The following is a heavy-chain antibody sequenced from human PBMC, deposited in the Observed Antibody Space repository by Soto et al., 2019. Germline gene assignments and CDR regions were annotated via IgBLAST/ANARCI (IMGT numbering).Heavy chain of an antibody. D-gene: IGHD5-18*01. CDR3: ARATLDELDTVLNYFDY. V-gene: IGHV1-69*13. CDR2: IIPVFGTT. Sequence: SVKVSCKASGGTFSSYAINWVRQAPGEGLEWMGRIIPVFGTTNDAQRFEGRVTFTADESTNTAYMELRGLLSEDTAVYYCARATLDELDTVLNYFDYWGQGTLVTVSS. CDR1: GGTFSSYA. J-gene: IGHJ4*02.